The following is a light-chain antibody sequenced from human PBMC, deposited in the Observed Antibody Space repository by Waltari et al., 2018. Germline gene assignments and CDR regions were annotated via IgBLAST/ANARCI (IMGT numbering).Light chain of an antibody. CDR1: SSDIGYYNY. CDR2: DVN. Sequence: QSALTQPASVSGSPGQSITISRNGSSSDIGYYNYVSWYQQHPGKAPKLWIYDVNSRASGVSARFSGFKSGNTASLTISGLQAEDEADYYCSSYATTTTRLFGGGTKLTVL. CDR3: SSYATTTTRL. V-gene: IGLV2-14*03. J-gene: IGLJ3*02.